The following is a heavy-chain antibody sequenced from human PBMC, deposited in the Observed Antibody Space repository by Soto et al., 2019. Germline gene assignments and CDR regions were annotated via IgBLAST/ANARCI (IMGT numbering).Heavy chain of an antibody. CDR1: GGSFSGYY. J-gene: IGHJ6*03. V-gene: IGHV4-34*01. CDR3: ARARMLLPYYYYYMDV. D-gene: IGHD1-26*01. CDR2: INHSGST. Sequence: SETLSLTCAVYGGSFSGYYWSWIRQPPGKGLEWIGEINHSGSTNYNPSLKSRVTISVDTSKNQFSLKLSSVTAADTAVYYCARARMLLPYYYYYMDVWDKGTTVTVSS.